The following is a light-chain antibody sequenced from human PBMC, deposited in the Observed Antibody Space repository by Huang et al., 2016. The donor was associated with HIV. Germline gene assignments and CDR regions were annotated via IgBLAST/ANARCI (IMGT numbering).Light chain of an antibody. CDR1: QDISNY. CDR3: QQYDNLPPLT. Sequence: DIQMTQSPSSLSASVGDRVTITCQASQDISNYLNWYQQKPGKAPKRLIYDASNLETGVPSRFSGSGSGTDFSCTISSLQPEDIATYYCQQYDNLPPLTFGGGTKVEIK. CDR2: DAS. V-gene: IGKV1-33*01. J-gene: IGKJ4*01.